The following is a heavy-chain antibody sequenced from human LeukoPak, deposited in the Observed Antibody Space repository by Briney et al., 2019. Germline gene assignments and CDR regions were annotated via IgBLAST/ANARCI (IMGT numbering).Heavy chain of an antibody. CDR1: GVSISSGNYY. D-gene: IGHD1-26*01. CDR3: ARGGYSGSYRFDY. CDR2: IYHSGNT. J-gene: IGHJ4*02. Sequence: SQTLSLTCTVSGVSISSGNYYWSWIRQPPGKGLEWIGYIYHSGNTYYNPSLKSRVTISVDRSKNQFSLKLSSVTAADTAVYYCARGGYSGSYRFDYWGQGTLVTVSS. V-gene: IGHV4-30-2*01.